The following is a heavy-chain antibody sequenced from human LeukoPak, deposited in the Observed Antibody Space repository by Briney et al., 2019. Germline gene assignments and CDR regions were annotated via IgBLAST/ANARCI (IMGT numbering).Heavy chain of an antibody. J-gene: IGHJ3*02. Sequence: GASVKVSCKASGYTFTTYSLAWVRQAPGQGLEWMGWISAYNGNTNYAQNLQGRVTMTTDTSTSTGYLELRSLRSDDTAVYYCARGAYCGGDCSSSDAFDIWGQGTMVTVSS. CDR2: ISAYNGNT. CDR3: ARGAYCGGDCSSSDAFDI. CDR1: GYTFTTYS. V-gene: IGHV1-18*01. D-gene: IGHD2-21*02.